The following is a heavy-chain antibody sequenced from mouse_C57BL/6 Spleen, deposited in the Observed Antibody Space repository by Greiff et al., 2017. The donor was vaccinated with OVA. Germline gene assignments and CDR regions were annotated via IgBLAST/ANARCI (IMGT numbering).Heavy chain of an antibody. Sequence: EVKLVESGGGLVQPKGSLKLSCAASGFSFNTYAMNWVRQAPGKGLEWVARIRSKSNNYATYYADSVKDRFTISRDDSESMLYLQMNNLKTEDTAMYYCVRHSGSSLADWGQGTLVTVSA. V-gene: IGHV10-1*01. CDR3: VRHSGSSLAD. CDR2: IRSKSNNYAT. CDR1: GFSFNTYA. D-gene: IGHD3-2*02. J-gene: IGHJ3*01.